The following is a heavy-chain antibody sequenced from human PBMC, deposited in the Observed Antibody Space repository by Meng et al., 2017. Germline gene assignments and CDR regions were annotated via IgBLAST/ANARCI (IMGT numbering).Heavy chain of an antibody. V-gene: IGHV3-15*01. J-gene: IGHJ4*01. CDR2: MKSNVDGGTV. CDR1: GFTCSNGW. Sequence: VELVGTGGGYVKLGRSLRLSVAASGFTCSNGWMSWVRQAPRKGLEWIVRMKSNVDGGTVDYAAAVKGRFFISRDDSENTFYLQMNSLKTEDTAVYYCSGHVDYWGHGTLVTVSS. CDR3: SGHVDY.